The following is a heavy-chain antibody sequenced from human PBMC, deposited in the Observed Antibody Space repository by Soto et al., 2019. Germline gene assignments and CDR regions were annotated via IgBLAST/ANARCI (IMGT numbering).Heavy chain of an antibody. V-gene: IGHV3-33*01. CDR1: GFTFSSYG. D-gene: IGHD6-19*01. J-gene: IGHJ4*02. CDR3: ARDIAVAGYSFDY. CDR2: IWYDGSKE. Sequence: QVQLIESGGGVVQPGRSLRLSCAAPGFTFSSYGMHWVRQAPGKGLEWVAVIWYDGSKEYYPDSVKGRFTISRDNSRNTLYLQMNSLRAEDTAVYYCARDIAVAGYSFDYWGQGTLVTVSS.